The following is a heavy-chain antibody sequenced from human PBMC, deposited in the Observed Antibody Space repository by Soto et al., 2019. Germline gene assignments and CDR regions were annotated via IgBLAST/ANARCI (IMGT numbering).Heavy chain of an antibody. CDR2: IYYSGST. V-gene: IGHV4-39*02. CDR1: GGSISSSSYY. CDR3: ARDKGNTMVRGPTHFDY. J-gene: IGHJ4*02. D-gene: IGHD3-10*01. Sequence: SETLSLTCTVSGGSISSSSYYWGWIRQPPGKGLEWIGSIYYSGSTYYNPSLKSRVTISVDTSKNQFSLKLSSVTAEDTAVYYCARDKGNTMVRGPTHFDYWGQGTLVTVSS.